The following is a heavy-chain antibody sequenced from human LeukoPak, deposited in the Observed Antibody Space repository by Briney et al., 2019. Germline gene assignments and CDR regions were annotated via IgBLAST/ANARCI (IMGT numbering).Heavy chain of an antibody. CDR1: GESLSKYY. J-gene: IGHJ5*02. V-gene: IGHV4-34*01. CDR3: ARKVVRGVICWFDA. D-gene: IGHD3-10*01. CDR2: INHRGST. Sequence: SETLSLTCAVYGESLSKYYWTWIRQSPGKGLEWIGEINHRGSTNLNPSLKSRVTLSVDTSKHQFSLKLTSVTAADAAVYYCARKVVRGVICWFDAWGQGTLVTVSS.